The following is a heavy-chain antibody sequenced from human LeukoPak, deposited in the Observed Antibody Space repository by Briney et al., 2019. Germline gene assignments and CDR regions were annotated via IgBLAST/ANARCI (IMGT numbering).Heavy chain of an antibody. CDR3: VNQRRLLYYIDV. Sequence: GGSLRLSCAASGFTFSSYAMSWVRQAPGKGLEWVSAISGSGGSTYYADSVKGRFTISRDNSKNTLYLQMNSLRAEDTAVYYFVNQRRLLYYIDVCGKRDPVTVSS. CDR1: GFTFSSYA. CDR2: ISGSGGST. D-gene: IGHD2-15*01. J-gene: IGHJ6*03. V-gene: IGHV3-23*01.